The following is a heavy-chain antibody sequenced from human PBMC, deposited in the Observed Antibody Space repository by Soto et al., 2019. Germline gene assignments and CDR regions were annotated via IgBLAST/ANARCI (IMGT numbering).Heavy chain of an antibody. D-gene: IGHD6-13*01. CDR1: GGPVGYTSFY. J-gene: IGHJ1*01. CDR2: VHHSVTT. V-gene: IGHV4-39*02. CDR3: ARDTSSTSLRAEYFQF. Sequence: SETLSLTCDVSGGPVGYTSFYWGWLRQPPRKGLEWIGSVHHSVTTYYNPSLKGRVTISMDTSKNQFSLRLTSVTAADTAVYYCARDTSSTSLRAEYFQFWGQGTQVTVSS.